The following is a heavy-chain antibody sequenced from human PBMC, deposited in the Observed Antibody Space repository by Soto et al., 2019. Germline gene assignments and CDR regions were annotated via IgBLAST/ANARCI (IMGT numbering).Heavy chain of an antibody. CDR3: ATGGGFFRVDTAMATYFDY. CDR2: FDPEDGET. J-gene: IGHJ4*02. CDR1: GYTFTSYD. Sequence: ASVKVSCKASGYTFTSYDINWVRQAPGKGLEWMGGFDPEDGETIYAQKFQGRVTMTEDTSTDTAYMELSSLRSEDTAVYYCATGGGFFRVDTAMATYFDYWGQGTLVTVSS. V-gene: IGHV1-24*01. D-gene: IGHD5-18*01.